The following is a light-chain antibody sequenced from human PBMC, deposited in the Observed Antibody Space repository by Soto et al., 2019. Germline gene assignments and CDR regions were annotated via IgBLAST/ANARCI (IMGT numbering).Light chain of an antibody. V-gene: IGLV6-57*01. J-gene: IGLJ2*01. CDR2: EDN. CDR3: QSYHSGNVV. Sequence: NFMLTQPHSVSESPGKTVTISCTRSSGSIASNYVQWYQQRPGSSPTPVIYEDNERPSGVPDRFSGSIDSSSNSASLTISGLKTDDEAVYYCQSYHSGNVVFGGGTKVTVL. CDR1: SGSIASNY.